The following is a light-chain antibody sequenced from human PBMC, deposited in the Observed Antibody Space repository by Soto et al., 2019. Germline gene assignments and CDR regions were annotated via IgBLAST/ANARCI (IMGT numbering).Light chain of an antibody. CDR3: SLYTSENTYV. J-gene: IGLJ1*01. Sequence: QSALTQPASVSGSPGQSITISCTGTNSDIGSYDYVSWYQHHPGTAPKLIIYEASNRPSGVPDRVSGSKSRNTASLTISGLQAAYEADYYCSLYTSENTYVFGTGTKLTVL. V-gene: IGLV2-18*01. CDR2: EAS. CDR1: NSDIGSYDY.